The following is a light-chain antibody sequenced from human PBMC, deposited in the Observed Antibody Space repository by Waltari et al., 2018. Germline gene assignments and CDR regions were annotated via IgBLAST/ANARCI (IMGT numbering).Light chain of an antibody. J-gene: IGKJ2*01. CDR3: QQYNSWRT. CDR1: QSIARN. Sequence: EILMTQSPPTLSVSPGESATLSCTASQSIARNLAWYQQKPGQAPRLLIYGASTRATGIPARFSGSGSGTEFTLTISSLQSEDFAVYYCQQYNSWRTFGQGTKLEIK. V-gene: IGKV3-15*01. CDR2: GAS.